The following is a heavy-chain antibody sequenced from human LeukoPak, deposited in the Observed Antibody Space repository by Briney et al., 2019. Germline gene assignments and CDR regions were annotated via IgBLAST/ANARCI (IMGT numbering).Heavy chain of an antibody. CDR3: AKDSSMTTVTTYDY. V-gene: IGHV3-23*01. D-gene: IGHD4-17*01. Sequence: GGSLRLSCAASGFTFSSYAMSWVRQAPGKGLEWVSAISGSGGSTYYADSVKGRFTISRDNSKNTLYLQMNSLRVEDTAVYYCAKDSSMTTVTTYDYWGQGTLVTVSS. J-gene: IGHJ4*02. CDR1: GFTFSSYA. CDR2: ISGSGGST.